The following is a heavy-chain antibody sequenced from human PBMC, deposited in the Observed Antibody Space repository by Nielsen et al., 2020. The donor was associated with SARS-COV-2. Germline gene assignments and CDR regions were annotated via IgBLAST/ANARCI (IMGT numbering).Heavy chain of an antibody. D-gene: IGHD2-15*01. CDR1: GGSISSYY. CDR2: IYYSGST. J-gene: IGHJ3*02. V-gene: IGHV4-59*01. CDR3: ARYRNHCSGGSCYLDAFDI. Sequence: SETLSLTCTVSGGSISSYYWSRIRQPPGKGLEWIGYIYYSGSTNYNPSLKSRVTISVDTSKNQFSLKLSSVTAADTAVYYCARYRNHCSGGSCYLDAFDIWGQGTMVTVSS.